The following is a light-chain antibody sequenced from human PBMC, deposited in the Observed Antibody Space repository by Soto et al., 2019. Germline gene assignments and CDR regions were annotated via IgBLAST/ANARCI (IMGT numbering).Light chain of an antibody. J-gene: IGKJ1*01. CDR2: KAS. CDR3: QQYNDSSWP. CDR1: QSIGIW. V-gene: IGKV1-5*03. Sequence: IPMTQSPSTLSASVGDRVAITCRASQSIGIWLAWYQQKPGKAPRFLIYKASSLESGVPSRFSGSGYGTEFTLTISSLQPDDFATYYCQQYNDSSWPFGQGTKVEIK.